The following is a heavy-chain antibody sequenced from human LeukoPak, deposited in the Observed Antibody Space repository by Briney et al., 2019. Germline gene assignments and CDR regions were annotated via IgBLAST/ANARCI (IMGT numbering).Heavy chain of an antibody. D-gene: IGHD1-1*01. J-gene: IGHJ4*02. V-gene: IGHV4-30-2*01. Sequence: SETLSLTCTVSGGSLSSYSWSLIRQPPGKGLEWIGYIYHSGSTYYNPSLKSRVTISVDRSKNQFSLKLSSVTAADTAVYYCARERHGGYFDYWGQGTLVTVSS. CDR1: GGSLSSYS. CDR3: ARERHGGYFDY. CDR2: IYHSGST.